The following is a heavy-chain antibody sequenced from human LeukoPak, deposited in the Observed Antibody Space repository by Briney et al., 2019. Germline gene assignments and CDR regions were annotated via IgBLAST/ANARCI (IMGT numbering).Heavy chain of an antibody. J-gene: IGHJ4*02. CDR2: IRSKGYGGTT. CDR3: TRDHPGGAADGTRFDY. D-gene: IGHD6-13*01. CDR1: GFTFGDYA. V-gene: IGHV3-49*03. Sequence: GGSLRLSCTAAGFTFGDYAMSWFRQAPGKGLEWVGFIRSKGYGGTTEYAASVKGRFTISRDDSKSIAYLQMNSLKTEDTAVYYCTRDHPGGAADGTRFDYWGQGTLVTVSS.